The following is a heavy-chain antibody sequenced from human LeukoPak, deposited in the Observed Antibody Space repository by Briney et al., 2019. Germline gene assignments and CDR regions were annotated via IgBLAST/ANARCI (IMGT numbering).Heavy chain of an antibody. J-gene: IGHJ4*02. CDR1: XGTFSXYA. Sequence: VSCKAXXGTFSXYAIIWVRQAPGQGLEWMGRIIPILGIANYAQKFQGRVTITADKSTSTAYMELSSLRSEDTAVYYCAVWDIVVVPAAQFLDYWGQGTLVTVSS. CDR3: AVWDIVVVPAAQFLDY. V-gene: IGHV1-69*04. D-gene: IGHD2-2*01. CDR2: IIPILGIA.